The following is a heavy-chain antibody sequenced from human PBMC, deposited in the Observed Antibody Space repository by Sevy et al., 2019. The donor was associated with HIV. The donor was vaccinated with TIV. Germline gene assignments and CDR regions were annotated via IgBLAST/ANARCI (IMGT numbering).Heavy chain of an antibody. V-gene: IGHV4-34*01. CDR2: INHSGST. Sequence: SETLSLTCAVYGGSFSGYYWSWIRQPPGKGLEWIGEINHSGSTNYNPSLKSRVTMSVDMSKNQFSLKLSSVTGADTAVYYCARQHSGSHPFDYWGQGTLVTVSS. D-gene: IGHD1-26*01. CDR3: ARQHSGSHPFDY. J-gene: IGHJ4*02. CDR1: GGSFSGYY.